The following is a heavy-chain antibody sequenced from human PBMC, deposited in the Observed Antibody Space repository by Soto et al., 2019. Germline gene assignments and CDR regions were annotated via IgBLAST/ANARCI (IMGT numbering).Heavy chain of an antibody. CDR2: ISNSGTYT. CDR1: GFTFSDYY. Sequence: QAQLVESGGDLVKPGRSLRLSCAASGFTFSDYYMTWIRQAPGKGLEWISYISNSGTYTNYADSVKGRFTISRDNAKNSLYLRMTGLRAEDTAVYYCVRGRGGDWGQGTLVTVSS. CDR3: VRGRGGD. J-gene: IGHJ4*02. D-gene: IGHD3-10*01. V-gene: IGHV3-11*06.